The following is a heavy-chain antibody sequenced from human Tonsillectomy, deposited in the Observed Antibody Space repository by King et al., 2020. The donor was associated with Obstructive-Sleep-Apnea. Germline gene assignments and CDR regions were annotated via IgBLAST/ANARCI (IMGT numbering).Heavy chain of an antibody. CDR1: GFTFSSYS. V-gene: IGHV3-21*01. J-gene: IGHJ3*02. Sequence: VQLVESGGGLVKPGGSLRLSCAASGFTFSSYSMNWFRQAPGKGLEWVSSIISSSSSFYYAESVKGRFTISRDNAKNSLYLQMNSLRAEDTAVYYCARDLSSGAFDIWGQGTMVTVSS. CDR2: IISSSSSF. CDR3: ARDLSSGAFDI. D-gene: IGHD6-19*01.